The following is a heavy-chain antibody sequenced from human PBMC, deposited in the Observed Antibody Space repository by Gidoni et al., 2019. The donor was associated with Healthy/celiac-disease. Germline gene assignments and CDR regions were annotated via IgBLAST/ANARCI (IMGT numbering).Heavy chain of an antibody. CDR3: ASEVGDTMIAEFGAY. D-gene: IGHD3-22*01. CDR2: INPSGGST. CDR1: GYTFTSYY. Sequence: QVQLVQSGAEVKKPGASVQVSCQASGYTFTSYYMHWVRQAPGQGLEWMGIINPSGGSTSYAQKFQGRVTMTRDTSTSTVYMELSSLRSEDTAVYYCASEVGDTMIAEFGAYWGQGTLVTVSS. V-gene: IGHV1-46*03. J-gene: IGHJ4*02.